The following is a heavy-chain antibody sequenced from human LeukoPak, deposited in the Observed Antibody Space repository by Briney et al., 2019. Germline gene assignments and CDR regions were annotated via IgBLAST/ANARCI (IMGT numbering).Heavy chain of an antibody. V-gene: IGHV3-23*01. CDR3: ARRLCSGGSCSSFDY. CDR1: GFSFSNYL. CDR2: IRGNGGGT. Sequence: PGGSLRLSCAVSGFSFSNYLMSWVRQAPVKGLEWVSTIRGNGGGTYYADSVKGRFTISRDNSKTTLYLQMNSLRAEDTALYYCARRLCSGGSCSSFDYWGKGTLVTVSS. J-gene: IGHJ4*02. D-gene: IGHD2-15*01.